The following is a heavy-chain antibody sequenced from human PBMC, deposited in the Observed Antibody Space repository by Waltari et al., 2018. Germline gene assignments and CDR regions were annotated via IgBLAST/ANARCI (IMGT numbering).Heavy chain of an antibody. Sequence: QLQLQESGPGLVKPSETLSLTCTVSGGPVSNTIYYWGWIRQPPGKGLEWIGSLYYTGSTYYNPSLKSRLTMSVDTSKNQFSLKLTSVTPADTAIYYCARLISLEGTFYSGQGTLVTVSS. J-gene: IGHJ4*02. V-gene: IGHV4-39*01. D-gene: IGHD1-1*01. CDR3: ARLISLEGTFY. CDR2: LYYTGST. CDR1: GGPVSNTIYY.